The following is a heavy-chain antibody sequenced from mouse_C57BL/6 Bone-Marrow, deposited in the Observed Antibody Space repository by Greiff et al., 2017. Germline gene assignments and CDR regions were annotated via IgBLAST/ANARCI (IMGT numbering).Heavy chain of an antibody. CDR2: IHPNSGST. V-gene: IGHV1-64*01. J-gene: IGHJ3*01. CDR3: ARWYYYGSSYGY. CDR1: GYTFTSYW. Sequence: QVQLQQPGAELVKPGASVKLSCKASGYTFTSYWMHWVKQRPGQGLEWIGMIHPNSGSTNYNEKFKSKATLTVDKSSSTAYMQLSSLTSEDSAVYYCARWYYYGSSYGYWGQGTLVTVSA. D-gene: IGHD1-1*01.